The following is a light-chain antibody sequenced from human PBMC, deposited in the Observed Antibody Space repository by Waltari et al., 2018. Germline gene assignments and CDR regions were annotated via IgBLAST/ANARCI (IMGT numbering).Light chain of an antibody. CDR3: CSYAGRSIWV. V-gene: IGLV2-23*02. CDR2: EVY. Sequence: SALTQPASVSGSPGQAITISCTGTSNHIGHHNLVSWYQQHPGKAPKLMIYEVYNRRSGVSTRLPGAKSGQTDYLTIYGLQAEDEADYYCCSYAGRSIWVCGGGTQVTVL. J-gene: IGLJ3*02. CDR1: SNHIGHHNL.